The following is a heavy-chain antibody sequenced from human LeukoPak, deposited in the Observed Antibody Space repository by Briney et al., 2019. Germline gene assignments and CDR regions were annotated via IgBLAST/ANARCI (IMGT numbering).Heavy chain of an antibody. Sequence: GGSLRLSCAASGFAFSNFAMSWVRQTPGKGLAWVSEISGSGGTTYYADSVKGRFTISRDNSKNTLDLQMDSLRAEDTAVYYCAKERSGYIPFDYWGQGILVTVSS. D-gene: IGHD5-18*01. J-gene: IGHJ4*02. V-gene: IGHV3-23*01. CDR2: ISGSGGTT. CDR3: AKERSGYIPFDY. CDR1: GFAFSNFA.